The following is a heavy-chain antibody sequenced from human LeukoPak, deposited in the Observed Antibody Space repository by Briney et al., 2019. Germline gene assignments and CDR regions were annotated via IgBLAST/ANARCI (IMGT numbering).Heavy chain of an antibody. V-gene: IGHV1-69*05. CDR3: ARDRGYSGYDFEMSD. J-gene: IGHJ4*02. CDR1: GGTFSSYA. Sequence: SVKVSCKASGGTFSSYAISWVRQAPGQGLEWMGGIIPIFGTANYAQKFQGRVTITTDESTSTAYMELSSLGSEDTAVYYCARDRGYSGYDFEMSDWGQGTLVTVSS. CDR2: IIPIFGTA. D-gene: IGHD5-12*01.